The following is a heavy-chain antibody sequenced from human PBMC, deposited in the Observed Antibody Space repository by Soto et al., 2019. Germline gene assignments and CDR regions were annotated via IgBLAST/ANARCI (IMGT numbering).Heavy chain of an antibody. J-gene: IGHJ4*02. V-gene: IGHV1-69*01. D-gene: IGHD6-19*01. CDR3: ARDSGYSSGWFDY. CDR2: IIPIFGTA. Sequence: VSCKASGGTFSRYAISWVRQAPGQGLEWMGGIIPIFGTANYAQKFQGRVTITADESTSTAYMELSSLRSEDTAVYYCARDSGYSSGWFDYWGQGTLVTVSS. CDR1: GGTFSRYA.